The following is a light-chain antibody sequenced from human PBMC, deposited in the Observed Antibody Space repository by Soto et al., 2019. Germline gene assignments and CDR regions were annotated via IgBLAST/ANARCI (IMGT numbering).Light chain of an antibody. CDR3: QQYNSLWT. J-gene: IGKJ1*01. Sequence: DIQMTQSPSTLSASVGDRVSITCRASQSISNWLAWYQQKPGKAPKLLIYKASSLESGVPSRISGSGSGTEFTLTISSLQPDDFATYYCQQYNSLWTFGQGTKVEIK. CDR1: QSISNW. V-gene: IGKV1-5*03. CDR2: KAS.